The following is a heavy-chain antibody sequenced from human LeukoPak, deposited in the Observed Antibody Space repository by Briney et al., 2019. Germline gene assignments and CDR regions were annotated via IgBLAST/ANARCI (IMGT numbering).Heavy chain of an antibody. Sequence: PSETLSLTCAVYGGSFSGYYWSWSRQPPGKGLEWIGEINHSGSTNYNPSLKSRVTISVDTSKNQFSLKLSSVTAADTAVYYCARGRGNYWGQGTLVTVSS. D-gene: IGHD3-16*01. CDR2: INHSGST. CDR3: ARGRGNY. V-gene: IGHV4-34*01. CDR1: GGSFSGYY. J-gene: IGHJ4*02.